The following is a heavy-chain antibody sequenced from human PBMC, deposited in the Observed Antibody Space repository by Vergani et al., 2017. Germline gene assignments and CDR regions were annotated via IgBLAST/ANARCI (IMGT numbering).Heavy chain of an antibody. CDR3: ASTIAVAGTGWFDP. CDR1: GGSISSSSYY. CDR2: IYYSGST. V-gene: IGHV4-39*01. Sequence: QLQLQESGPGLVKPSETLSLTCTVSGGSISSSSYYWGWIRQPPGKGLDWIGSIYYSGSTYYNPSLKSRVTISVDTSKNQFSLKLSSVTAADTAVYYCASTIAVAGTGWFDPWGQGTLVTVSS. D-gene: IGHD6-19*01. J-gene: IGHJ5*02.